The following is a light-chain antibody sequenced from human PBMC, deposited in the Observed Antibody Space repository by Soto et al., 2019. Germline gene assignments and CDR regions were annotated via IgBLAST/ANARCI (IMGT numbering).Light chain of an antibody. V-gene: IGKV1-12*01. Sequence: DIQMTQSPSCVSASVGHRVTITCRASQGNSRWLAWYQQIPGQAPKLLIYASSSLQSWVPSRFSGIGSGTDFSLTISSLKPEDFATYYCLHANSFPLTFGVGTKVEIK. J-gene: IGKJ4*01. CDR1: QGNSRW. CDR3: LHANSFPLT. CDR2: ASS.